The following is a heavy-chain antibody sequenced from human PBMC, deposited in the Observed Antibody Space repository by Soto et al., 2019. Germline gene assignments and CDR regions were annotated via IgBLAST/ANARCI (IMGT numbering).Heavy chain of an antibody. CDR1: GFTFSSYW. CDR2: INSDGSST. CDR3: ARNLIAARFYYYGMDV. J-gene: IGHJ6*02. Sequence: EVQLVESGGGLVQPGGSLRLSCAASGFTFSSYWMHWVRQAPGKGLVWVSRINSDGSSTSYADSVKGRFTISRDNAKNTLYLQMNSLRAKDTAVYHCARNLIAARFYYYGMDVWGQGNTVTVSS. V-gene: IGHV3-74*01. D-gene: IGHD6-6*01.